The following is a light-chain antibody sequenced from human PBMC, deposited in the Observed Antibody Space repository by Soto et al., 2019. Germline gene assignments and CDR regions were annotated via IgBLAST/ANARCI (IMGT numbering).Light chain of an antibody. CDR3: QQFGSSPLYT. Sequence: EIVLTQSPGTLSLSPGERATLSCRASQSVSSSNLAWYQQKPGQAPRLLIYGASSSATGIPDRFSGSGSGTDFSLTISRLEPEDFAVYYCQQFGSSPLYTFGQGTKLQIK. CDR2: GAS. V-gene: IGKV3-20*01. J-gene: IGKJ2*01. CDR1: QSVSSSN.